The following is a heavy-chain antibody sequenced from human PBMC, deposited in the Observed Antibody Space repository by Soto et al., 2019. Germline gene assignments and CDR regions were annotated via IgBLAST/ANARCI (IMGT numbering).Heavy chain of an antibody. CDR3: ARGHYYDSSGYYWPGAFDI. J-gene: IGHJ3*02. CDR1: GYTFTSYC. V-gene: IGHV1-18*04. D-gene: IGHD3-22*01. CDR2: ISAYNGNT. Sequence: GASVKVSCKASGYTFTSYCISWVRQAPGQGLEWMGWISAYNGNTNYAQKLQDRVTMTTDTSTSTAYMELRSLRSDDTAVYYCARGHYYDSSGYYWPGAFDIWGQGTMVTVSS.